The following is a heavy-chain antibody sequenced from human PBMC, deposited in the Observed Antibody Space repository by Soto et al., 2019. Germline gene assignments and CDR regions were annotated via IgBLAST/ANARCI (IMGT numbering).Heavy chain of an antibody. CDR2: IYYSGST. V-gene: IGHV4-39*01. CDR3: ARSDYYYYYYGMDV. CDR1: GGSISSSSYY. Sequence: SETLSLTCTVSGGSISSSSYYWGWVRQPPGKGLEWIGSIYYSGSTYYNPSLKSRVTVSVDTSMNQFSLKLTSVTAADTAVYYCARSDYYYYYYGMDVWGQGTTVTVSS. J-gene: IGHJ6*02.